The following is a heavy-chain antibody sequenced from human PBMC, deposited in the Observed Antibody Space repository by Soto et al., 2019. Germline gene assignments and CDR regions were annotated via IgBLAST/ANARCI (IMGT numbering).Heavy chain of an antibody. Sequence: QVQLQQWGAGLLKPSETLSLTCAVYGGSFSGYYWSWIRQPPGKGLEWIGEINHSGSTNYNPSLKSRVTISVDTSKNQFSLKLSSVTAADTAVYYCARGGGAMTTVTTLREVDPWGQGTLVSVSS. CDR1: GGSFSGYY. CDR2: INHSGST. CDR3: ARGGGAMTTVTTLREVDP. J-gene: IGHJ5*02. D-gene: IGHD4-4*01. V-gene: IGHV4-34*01.